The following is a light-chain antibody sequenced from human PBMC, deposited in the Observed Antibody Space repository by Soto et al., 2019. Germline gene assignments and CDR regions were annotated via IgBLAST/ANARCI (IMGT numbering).Light chain of an antibody. CDR2: DAS. V-gene: IGKV1-5*01. CDR3: HLYGSSPPWT. J-gene: IGKJ1*01. CDR1: PSIGNW. Sequence: DVQLTQAPSTLSASVGDRVTITCRASPSIGNWLAWYQQKPGKAPNLLIYDASTLENGVPSRFSGSGSGTDFTLTISRLEPEDFAVYYCHLYGSSPPWTFGQGTKVDIK.